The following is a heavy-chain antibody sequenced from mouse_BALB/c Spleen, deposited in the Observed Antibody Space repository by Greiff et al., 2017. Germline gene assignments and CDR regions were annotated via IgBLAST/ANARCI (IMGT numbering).Heavy chain of an antibody. Sequence: LQQPGSELVRPGASVKLSCKASGYTFTSYWMHWVKQRPGQGLEWIGNIYPGSGSTNYDEKFKSKATLTVDTSSSTAYMQLSSLTSEDSAVFYCTRSKLYGNPYAMDDWGQGTSVTVAS. D-gene: IGHD2-1*01. CDR1: GYTFTSYW. V-gene: IGHV1S22*01. CDR3: TRSKLYGNPYAMDD. CDR2: IYPGSGST. J-gene: IGHJ4*01.